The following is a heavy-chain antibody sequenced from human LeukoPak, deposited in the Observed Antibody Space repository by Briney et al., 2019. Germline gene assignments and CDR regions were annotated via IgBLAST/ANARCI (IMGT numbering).Heavy chain of an antibody. V-gene: IGHV1-2*02. CDR1: GYTFTAYN. D-gene: IGHD5-18*01. CDR3: ARGGTAMGSYYYYGWDV. J-gene: IGHJ6*02. Sequence: ASVKVSCKASGYTFTAYNMHWVRQAPGHGLEWMGWINPNSGGTNYAQTFQGSVTMTRDTSISTAYMEVSSLRSDDTAVYYCARGGTAMGSYYYYGWDVWGQGTTVTVSS. CDR2: INPNSGGT.